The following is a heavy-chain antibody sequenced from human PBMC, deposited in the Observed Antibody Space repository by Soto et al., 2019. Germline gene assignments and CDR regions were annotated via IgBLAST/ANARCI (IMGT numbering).Heavy chain of an antibody. CDR2: INPNGGST. V-gene: IGHV1-46*01. CDR3: ARSLLQGDF. Sequence: QVQLVQSGPEWKSPGASVKVSGKALEYISIHTNINWVRQAPGQGLEWMAIINPNGGSTNYAQKFQGRVTVTSDTSTSTVSMELNSLGSDDTAVYFCARSLLQGDFWGQGTLVTVSS. J-gene: IGHJ4*02. D-gene: IGHD2-21*01. CDR1: EYISIHTN.